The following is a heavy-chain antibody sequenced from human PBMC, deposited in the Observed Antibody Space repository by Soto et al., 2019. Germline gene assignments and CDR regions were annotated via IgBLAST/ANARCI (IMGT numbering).Heavy chain of an antibody. CDR2: ISVTGDT. J-gene: IGHJ4*02. CDR3: AKSLSTATSFDY. Sequence: AMNWVRQAPGKGPEWVSHISVTGDTYYADSVKGRFTISRDNSKNTLFLQMNSLRAEDTAVYYCAKSLSTATSFDYWGQGTPVTVSS. CDR1: A. V-gene: IGHV3-23*01.